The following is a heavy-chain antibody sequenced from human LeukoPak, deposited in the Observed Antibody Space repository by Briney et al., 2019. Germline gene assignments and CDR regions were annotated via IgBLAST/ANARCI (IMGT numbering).Heavy chain of an antibody. CDR1: GGTFSSYA. J-gene: IGHJ5*02. CDR3: ARDGRGSRSSWFDP. Sequence: SVKVSCKASGGTFSSYAISWVRQAPGQGLEWMGGIIPIFGTANYAQKFQGRVTITADKSTSTAYMELSSLGSDDTAVYYCARDGRGSRSSWFDPWAREPWSSSPQ. CDR2: IIPIFGTA. D-gene: IGHD3-10*01. V-gene: IGHV1-69*06.